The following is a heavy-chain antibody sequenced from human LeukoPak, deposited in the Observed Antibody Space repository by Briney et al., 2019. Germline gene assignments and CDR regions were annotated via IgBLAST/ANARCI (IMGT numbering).Heavy chain of an antibody. CDR3: AKALWLTPQRNGMDV. CDR1: GFTFDDYA. J-gene: IGHJ6*02. D-gene: IGHD3-16*01. V-gene: IGHV3-9*01. Sequence: PGGSLRLSCAASGFTFDDYAMHWVRQAPGKGLEWVSGISWNSGSIGYADSVKGRFTISRDNSKNTLYLQMNSLRAEDTAVYYCAKALWLTPQRNGMDVWGQGTTVTVSS. CDR2: ISWNSGSI.